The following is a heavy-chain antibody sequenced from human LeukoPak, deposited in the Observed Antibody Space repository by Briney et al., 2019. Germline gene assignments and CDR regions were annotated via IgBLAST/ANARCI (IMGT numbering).Heavy chain of an antibody. CDR1: GGSISSSSYY. CDR3: ASAYPFDY. CDR2: IYYSGST. J-gene: IGHJ4*02. V-gene: IGHV4-39*01. Sequence: ASQTLSLTCTVSGGSISSSSYYWGWIRQPPGKGLEWIGSIYYSGSTYYNPSLKSRVTISVDTSKNQFSLKLSSVTAADTAVYYCASAYPFDYWGQGTLVTVSS.